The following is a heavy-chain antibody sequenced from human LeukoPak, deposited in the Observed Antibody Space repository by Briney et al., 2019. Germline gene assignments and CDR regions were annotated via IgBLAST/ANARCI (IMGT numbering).Heavy chain of an antibody. V-gene: IGHV1-69*05. CDR3: ARGPLLRFLEWPFDY. D-gene: IGHD3-3*01. Sequence: SVKFSCKASGYTFTGYYMHWVRQAPGQGLEWMGGIIPIFGTANYAQKFQGRVTITTDESTSTAYMELSSLRSEDTAVYYCARGPLLRFLEWPFDYWGQGTLVTVSS. CDR2: IIPIFGTA. CDR1: GYTFTGYY. J-gene: IGHJ4*02.